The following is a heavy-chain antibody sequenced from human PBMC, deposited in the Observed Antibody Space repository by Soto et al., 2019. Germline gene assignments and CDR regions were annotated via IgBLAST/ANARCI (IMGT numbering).Heavy chain of an antibody. V-gene: IGHV1-24*01. CDR1: GYTLTELS. CDR3: ATAWRVTTLILDY. CDR2: FDPEDGET. D-gene: IGHD4-17*01. Sequence: ASVKVSCKVSGYTLTELSMHWVRQPPGKGLEWMRGFDPEDGETIYAQKFQGRVTMTEDTSTDTAYMELSSLRSEDTAVYYCATAWRVTTLILDYWGQGTLVTVSS. J-gene: IGHJ4*02.